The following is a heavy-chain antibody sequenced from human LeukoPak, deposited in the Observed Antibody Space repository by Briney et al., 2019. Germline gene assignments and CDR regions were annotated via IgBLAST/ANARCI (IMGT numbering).Heavy chain of an antibody. CDR2: INPNSGGT. D-gene: IGHD3-10*01. CDR1: GYTFTSYY. Sequence: GASVKVSCKASGYTFTSYYMHWVRQAPGQGLEWMGWINPNSGGTNYAQKFQGRVTMTRDTSISTAYMELSRLRSDDTAVYYCARVVYYYYGMDVWGQGTTVTVSS. CDR3: ARVVYYYYGMDV. J-gene: IGHJ6*02. V-gene: IGHV1-2*02.